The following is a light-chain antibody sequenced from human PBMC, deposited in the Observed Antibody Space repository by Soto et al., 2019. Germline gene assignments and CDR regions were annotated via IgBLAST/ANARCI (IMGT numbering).Light chain of an antibody. CDR1: RSVTTT. CDR2: DAS. CDR3: QQRSNWLFT. Sequence: EIVLTQSPATLSLSPGERATLSGGAVRSVTTTLAWYQQKPGQAPRLLIYDASNRATGIPARFSGSGSGTDFTLTISSLEPEDFAVYYCQQRSNWLFTFGPGTKVDIK. V-gene: IGKV3-11*01. J-gene: IGKJ3*01.